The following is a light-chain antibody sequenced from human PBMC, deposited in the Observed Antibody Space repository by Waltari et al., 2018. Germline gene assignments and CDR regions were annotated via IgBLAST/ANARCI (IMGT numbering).Light chain of an antibody. CDR3: QHYSGFSSRT. CDR2: DAS. V-gene: IGKV1-5*01. Sequence: DIQMTQSPSTLSPSVGDTATIPCRASQSISDYLAWYQQKPGKAPKLLIYDASTLKNGVPSRFSGSVSGTEFTLTISSLQPDDFATYYCQHYSGFSSRTFGQGTKVDIK. CDR1: QSISDY. J-gene: IGKJ1*01.